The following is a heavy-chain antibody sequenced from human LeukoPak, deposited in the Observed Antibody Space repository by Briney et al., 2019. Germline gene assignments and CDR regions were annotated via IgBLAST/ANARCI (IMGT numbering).Heavy chain of an antibody. D-gene: IGHD3-16*01. CDR2: IDYSGNT. Sequence: PSETLSLTCTVPGGSISGYYWSWIRQPPGKGLEWIGYIDYSGNTNYNPSLKSRVTISVDTSKNQFSLKLSSVTAADTAVYYCARHTFGSHFEYWGQGTLVTVSS. V-gene: IGHV4-59*08. J-gene: IGHJ4*02. CDR3: ARHTFGSHFEY. CDR1: GGSISGYY.